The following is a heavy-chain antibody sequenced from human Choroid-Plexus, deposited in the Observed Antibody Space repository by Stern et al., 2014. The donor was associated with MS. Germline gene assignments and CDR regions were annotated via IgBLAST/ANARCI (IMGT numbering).Heavy chain of an antibody. D-gene: IGHD2/OR15-2a*01. CDR2: VSNDGSNK. CDR3: AKDRQYLTYFFDH. Sequence: EQLVESGGGVVQPGRPLRLSCVASGFTLGSCAMHWVRQAPGKGLEWAAGVSNDGSNKYYADSVKGRCTIARDNSQNTLYMQMSSLRPEDTAVYYCAKDRQYLTYFFDHWGQGSLVTVSS. CDR1: GFTLGSCA. J-gene: IGHJ5*02. V-gene: IGHV3-30*18.